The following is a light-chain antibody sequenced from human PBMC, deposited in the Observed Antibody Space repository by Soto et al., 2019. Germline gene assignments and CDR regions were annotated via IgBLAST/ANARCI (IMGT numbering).Light chain of an antibody. J-gene: IGKJ1*01. CDR1: QSVSSSY. CDR2: GAS. Sequence: EIVLTQSPGTLSLSPGEGATLSCRASQSVSSSYLAWYQQKPGQAPRLLIYGASSRATGIPDRFSGTGSGTEFNLTISRLEPEDFAVYYCQYYGTSPQTFGQGTKLDIK. CDR3: QYYGTSPQT. V-gene: IGKV3-20*01.